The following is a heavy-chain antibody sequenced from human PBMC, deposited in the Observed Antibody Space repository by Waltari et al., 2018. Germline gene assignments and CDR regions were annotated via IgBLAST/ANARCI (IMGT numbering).Heavy chain of an antibody. J-gene: IGHJ6*02. D-gene: IGHD2-2*01. Sequence: QVRLVQSGAEVKKPGSSVKVSCKAFGGSFSSYSINWVRQAPGQGLEWMEGMIPGLGTANDAQKFQDRLAITADESTSTAYMELSSLRSEDTAAYYCTTSSYCGTTTCYQYYGMDVWGQGTTVTVSS. CDR2: MIPGLGTA. CDR3: TTSSYCGTTTCYQYYGMDV. CDR1: GGSFSSYS. V-gene: IGHV1-69*01.